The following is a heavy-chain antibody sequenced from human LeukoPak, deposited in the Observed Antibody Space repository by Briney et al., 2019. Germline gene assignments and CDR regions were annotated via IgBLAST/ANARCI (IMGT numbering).Heavy chain of an antibody. D-gene: IGHD3-22*01. CDR3: ARDPGYYYDSSGYSHYFDY. Sequence: PGGSLRLSCATPGFTFSSYGMHWVRQAPGKGLEWVAVIWSDGSNKYYADSVKGRFTISRDNPKNTLCLQMNSLRAEDTAVYYCARDPGYYYDSSGYSHYFDYWGQGTLVTVSS. J-gene: IGHJ4*02. CDR2: IWSDGSNK. CDR1: GFTFSSYG. V-gene: IGHV3-33*01.